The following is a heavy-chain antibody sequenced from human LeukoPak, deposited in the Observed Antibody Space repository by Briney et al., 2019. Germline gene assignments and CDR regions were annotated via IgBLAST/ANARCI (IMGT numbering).Heavy chain of an antibody. Sequence: SETLSLTCTVSGGSISSYYWSWIRQPAGKGLERIGRIYTSGSTNYNPSLKSRVTMSVDTSKNQFSLKLSSVTAAGTAVYYCARSRGNYDFWSGYYFYYYYMDVWGKGTTVTVSS. J-gene: IGHJ6*03. CDR2: IYTSGST. D-gene: IGHD3-3*01. V-gene: IGHV4-4*07. CDR1: GGSISSYY. CDR3: ARSRGNYDFWSGYYFYYYYMDV.